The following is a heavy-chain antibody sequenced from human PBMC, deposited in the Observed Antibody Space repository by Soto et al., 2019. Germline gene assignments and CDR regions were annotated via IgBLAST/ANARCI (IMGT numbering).Heavy chain of an antibody. D-gene: IGHD1-26*01. J-gene: IGHJ4*02. CDR2: ISGSGGST. CDR3: AKESNPRSWDRDY. Sequence: EVQLLESGGGLVQPGGSLRLSCAASGFTFSSYAMSWVRQAPGKGLEWVSAISGSGGSTYYADSVKGRFTISRDNSKNTMFLQMNSMSAEDTAVYYGAKESNPRSWDRDYWGQGTLVTVSS. CDR1: GFTFSSYA. V-gene: IGHV3-23*01.